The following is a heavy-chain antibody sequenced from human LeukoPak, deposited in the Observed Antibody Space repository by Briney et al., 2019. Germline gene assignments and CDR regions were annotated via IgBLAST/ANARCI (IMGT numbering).Heavy chain of an antibody. D-gene: IGHD2-2*01. CDR1: RGTFSNYA. Sequence: GASVKVSCKASRGTFSNYAISWVRQAPGQGLEWMGGIIPNSGTAIYAQKFQGRVAITADESTSTAYMELSSLRSEDTAVYYCTRDSRRRYCSSITCYLGWFDPWGQGTLVTVSS. CDR3: TRDSRRRYCSSITCYLGWFDP. J-gene: IGHJ5*02. V-gene: IGHV1-69*13. CDR2: IIPNSGTA.